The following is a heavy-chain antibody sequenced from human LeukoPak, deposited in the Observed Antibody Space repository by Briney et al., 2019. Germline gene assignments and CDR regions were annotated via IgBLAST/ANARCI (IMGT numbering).Heavy chain of an antibody. J-gene: IGHJ3*01. V-gene: IGHV4-4*07. CDR2: IFSSGST. Sequence: SETLSLTCTVSDDSITAYHWNWIRQPAGKGLEWVGRIFSSGSTNYSPSLKSRVTMSVDTSKNYFSLKLTTVTAADTAVYYCAGTWLQRGDAFDVWGQGTMVTVSS. CDR3: AGTWLQRGDAFDV. D-gene: IGHD3-22*01. CDR1: DDSITAYH.